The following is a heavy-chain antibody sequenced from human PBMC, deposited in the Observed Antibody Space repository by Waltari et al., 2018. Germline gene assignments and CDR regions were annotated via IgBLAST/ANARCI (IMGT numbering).Heavy chain of an antibody. Sequence: QVQLQQWGAGLLKPSETLSLTCAVYGGSFSGYYWSWIRQPPGKGLEWIGEINHSGSTNYNPSRKSRVTISVDTSKNQFSLKLSSVTAADTAGYYCASQGRGSAGDYFDYWGQGTLVTVSS. J-gene: IGHJ4*02. D-gene: IGHD6-19*01. CDR3: ASQGRGSAGDYFDY. CDR2: INHSGST. V-gene: IGHV4-34*01. CDR1: GGSFSGYY.